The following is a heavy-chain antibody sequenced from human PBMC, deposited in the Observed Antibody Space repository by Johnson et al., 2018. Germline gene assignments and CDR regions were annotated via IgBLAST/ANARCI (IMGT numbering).Heavy chain of an antibody. CDR1: GGSFSGYY. D-gene: IGHD6-19*01. Sequence: QVQLQQWGAGLLKPSETLSLTCAVYGGSFSGYYWSWIRQPPGKGLEWIGEINHGGSTNYNPSLKSRVTISEDTSKNQFSLKLRSVTAADTAVYYWARGGYSSAWYVSWGQGTLVTVSS. CDR2: INHGGST. V-gene: IGHV4-34*01. CDR3: ARGGYSSAWYVS. J-gene: IGHJ5*02.